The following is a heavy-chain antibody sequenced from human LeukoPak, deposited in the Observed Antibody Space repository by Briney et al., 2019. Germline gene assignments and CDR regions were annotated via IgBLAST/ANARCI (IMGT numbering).Heavy chain of an antibody. V-gene: IGHV4-4*02. D-gene: IGHD3-10*01. J-gene: IGHJ4*02. CDR3: GKTDIYFNPIDY. CDR2: IHRDGRT. Sequence: SGTLSLTCAVSGVSISSSEWWIWVRQPPGQGLEWIGEIHRDGRTRYNPSLKSRVTMSMDYSKDQFSLSVTSVTAADTAIYYCGKTDIYFNPIDYWGPGSLVTVSS. CDR1: GVSISSSEW.